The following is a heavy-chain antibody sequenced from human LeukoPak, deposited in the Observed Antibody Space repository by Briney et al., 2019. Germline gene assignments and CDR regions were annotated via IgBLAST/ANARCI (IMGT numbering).Heavy chain of an antibody. D-gene: IGHD6-13*01. CDR1: GFTFNSFA. V-gene: IGHV3-23*01. J-gene: IGHJ4*02. Sequence: GGSLRLSCAASGFTFNSFAMNWVRQAPGRGLEWVSSISGSGGNTYYADSVKGRFIISRDNSRNTLYLQMNSLRVEDTAFYYCAKDGGSGSSSLYYWGQGTLVTVSS. CDR3: AKDGGSGSSSLYY. CDR2: ISGSGGNT.